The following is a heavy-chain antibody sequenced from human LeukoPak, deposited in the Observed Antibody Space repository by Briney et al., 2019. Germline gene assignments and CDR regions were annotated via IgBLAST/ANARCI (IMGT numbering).Heavy chain of an antibody. Sequence: SETLSLTCAVYGGSFSGYYWSWTRQPPGKGLEWIGEINHSGSTDYNPSLKSRVTISVDTSKNQFSLKLSSVTAADTAVYYCARADNWNDPVDYWGQGTLVTVSS. CDR1: GGSFSGYY. V-gene: IGHV4-34*01. D-gene: IGHD1-1*01. CDR2: INHSGST. CDR3: ARADNWNDPVDY. J-gene: IGHJ4*02.